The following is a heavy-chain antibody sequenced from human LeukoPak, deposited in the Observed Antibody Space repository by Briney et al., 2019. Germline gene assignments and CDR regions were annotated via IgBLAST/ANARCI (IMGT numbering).Heavy chain of an antibody. CDR1: GGSISSYY. D-gene: IGHD6-13*01. J-gene: IGHJ4*02. CDR2: IYYSGTT. CDR3: ARGVYIAAAQYGY. V-gene: IGHV4-59*01. Sequence: SETLSLTCTVSGGSISSYYWSWLRQPPGKGLEWIGYIYYSGTTNYNPSLKSRVTISVDTSKNQFSLKLSSVTAADTAVYYCARGVYIAAAQYGYWGQGTLATVSS.